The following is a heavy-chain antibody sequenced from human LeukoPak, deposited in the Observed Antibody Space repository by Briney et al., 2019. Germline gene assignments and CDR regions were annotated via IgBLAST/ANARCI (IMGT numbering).Heavy chain of an antibody. Sequence: GGSLRLSRAASGFTFSSYAMSWVRQAPGKGLEWVSGISGNGGYTYYADSVKGRFTISRDNSKNTLYLQMNSLRAEDTAVYYCAKAPYYSSSWYFFDYWGQGTLVTVSS. CDR1: GFTFSSYA. D-gene: IGHD6-13*01. V-gene: IGHV3-23*01. CDR3: AKAPYYSSSWYFFDY. J-gene: IGHJ4*02. CDR2: ISGNGGYT.